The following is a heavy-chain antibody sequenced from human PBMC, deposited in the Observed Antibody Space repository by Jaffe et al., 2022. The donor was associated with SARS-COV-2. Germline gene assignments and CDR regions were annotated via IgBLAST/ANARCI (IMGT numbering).Heavy chain of an antibody. CDR2: ISWNSGSI. CDR1: GFTFDDYA. D-gene: IGHD6-13*01. J-gene: IGHJ5*02. V-gene: IGHV3-9*01. CDR3: ARSGYSSSPTGGWFDP. Sequence: EVQLVESGGGLVQPGRSLRLSCAASGFTFDDYAMHWVRQAPGKGLEWVSGISWNSGSIGYADSVKGRFTISRDNAKNSLYLQMNSLRPEDTALYYCARSGYSSSPTGGWFDPWGQGTLVTVSS.